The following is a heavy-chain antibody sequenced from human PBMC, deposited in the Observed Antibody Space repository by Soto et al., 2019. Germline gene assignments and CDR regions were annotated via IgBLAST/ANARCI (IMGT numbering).Heavy chain of an antibody. CDR2: ISSSSSYI. CDR3: ARDHTPSIAVAGTVIWFDS. V-gene: IGHV3-21*01. Sequence: GGSLRLSCAASGFTFSSYSMNWVRQAPGKGLEWVSSISSSSSYISYADSVKGRFTISRDNATNSLYLQMNSLRAEDTAVYYCARDHTPSIAVAGTVIWFDSWGQGTLVTVSS. D-gene: IGHD6-19*01. CDR1: GFTFSSYS. J-gene: IGHJ5*01.